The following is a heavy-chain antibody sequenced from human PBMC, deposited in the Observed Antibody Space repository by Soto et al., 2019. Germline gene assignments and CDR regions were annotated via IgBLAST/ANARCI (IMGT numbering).Heavy chain of an antibody. CDR1: GGSFSGYY. J-gene: IGHJ5*02. Sequence: SETLSLTCAVYGGSFSGYYWSWIRQPPGKGLEWIGEINHSGSTNYNPSLKSRVTISVDTSKNQFSLKLSSVTAADTAVYYCARASGDGDKNWFDPWGQGTLVTVSS. CDR2: INHSGST. V-gene: IGHV4-34*01. D-gene: IGHD2-21*02. CDR3: ARASGDGDKNWFDP.